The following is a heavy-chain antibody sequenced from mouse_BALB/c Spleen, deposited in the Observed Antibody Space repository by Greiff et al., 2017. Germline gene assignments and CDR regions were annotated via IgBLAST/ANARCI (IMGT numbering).Heavy chain of an antibody. Sequence: ESGAELVRPGSSVKISCKASGYAFSSYWMNWVKQRPGQGLEWIGQIYPGDGDTNYNGKFKGKATLTADKSSSTAYMQLSSLTSEDSAVYFCARYYDYVYYFDYWGQGTTLTVSS. V-gene: IGHV1-80*01. CDR3: ARYYDYVYYFDY. CDR2: IYPGDGDT. J-gene: IGHJ2*01. D-gene: IGHD2-4*01. CDR1: GYAFSSYW.